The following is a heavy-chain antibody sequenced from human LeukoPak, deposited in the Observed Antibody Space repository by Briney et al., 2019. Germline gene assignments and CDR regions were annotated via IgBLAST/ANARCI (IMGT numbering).Heavy chain of an antibody. CDR3: AKSIVAPYFDY. D-gene: IGHD2-15*01. CDR1: GGSISSYY. V-gene: IGHV4-59*01. CDR2: IYYSGST. Sequence: SETLSLTCTVSGGSISSYYWSWIRQPPGKGLEWIGYIYYSGSTNYNPPRKIRVTISVDTTKNQFSQKLSAVPAADTDLYYCAKSIVAPYFDYWGQGTLVTVSS. J-gene: IGHJ4*02.